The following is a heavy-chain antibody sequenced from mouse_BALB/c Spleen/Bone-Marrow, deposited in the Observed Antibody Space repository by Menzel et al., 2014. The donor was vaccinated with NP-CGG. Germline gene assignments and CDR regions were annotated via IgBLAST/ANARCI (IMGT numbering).Heavy chain of an antibody. CDR3: ARRDYYGSTYGFDY. V-gene: IGHV1-66*01. CDR1: GYSITSYY. Sequence: QVQLQQSGPELVKPGASVKISCKASGYSITSYYIDWVKQRPGQGLEWIGWIFPRNGSTKYNEKFKGKATLTADTSSSTAYMQLSSLTSEDSAVYFCARRDYYGSTYGFDYWGQGTTLTVSS. J-gene: IGHJ2*01. CDR2: IFPRNGST. D-gene: IGHD1-1*01.